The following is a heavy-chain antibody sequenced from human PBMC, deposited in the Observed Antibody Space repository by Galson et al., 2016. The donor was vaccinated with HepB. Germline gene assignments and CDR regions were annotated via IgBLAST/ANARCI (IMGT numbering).Heavy chain of an antibody. J-gene: IGHJ2*01. D-gene: IGHD6-25*01. V-gene: IGHV1-24*01. CDR3: ATWQRADFDL. CDR1: GYTLTDLS. CDR2: FDPEDDET. Sequence: SVKVSCKVSGYTLTDLSMHWLRQAPGKGPEWMGGFDPEDDETIYAQNFRGRVTMTEDTSTDTAYMELSRLRSEDTAVYYCATWQRADFDLWGRGTLVTVSS.